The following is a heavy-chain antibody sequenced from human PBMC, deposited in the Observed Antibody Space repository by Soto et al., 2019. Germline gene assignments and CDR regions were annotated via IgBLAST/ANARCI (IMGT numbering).Heavy chain of an antibody. CDR3: ARAITMVRGVYFDY. Sequence: PSETLSLTCAVSGGSISSGGYSWSWIRQPPGKGLEWIGYIYHSGSTYYNPSLKSRVTISVDRSKNQFSLKLSSVTAADTAVYYCARAITMVRGVYFDYWGQGTLVTSPQ. CDR1: GGSISSGGYS. J-gene: IGHJ4*02. V-gene: IGHV4-30-2*01. CDR2: IYHSGST. D-gene: IGHD3-10*01.